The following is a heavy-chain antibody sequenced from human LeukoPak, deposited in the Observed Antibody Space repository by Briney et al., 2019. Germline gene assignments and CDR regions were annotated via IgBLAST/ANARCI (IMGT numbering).Heavy chain of an antibody. CDR3: AVTYLLPFDY. V-gene: IGHV3-23*01. Sequence: GGSLRLSCAASGFTVSTNYMSWVRQAPGKGLEWVSAISGSGGSTYYADSVKGRFTFSRDNSKNTLYLQMNSLRAEDTAVFYCAVTYLLPFDYWGQGTLVTVSS. CDR2: ISGSGGST. CDR1: GFTVSTNY. J-gene: IGHJ4*02. D-gene: IGHD2-2*02.